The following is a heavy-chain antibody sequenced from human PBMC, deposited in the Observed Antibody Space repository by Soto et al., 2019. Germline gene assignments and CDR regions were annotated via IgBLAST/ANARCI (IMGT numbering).Heavy chain of an antibody. Sequence: QVQLQESGPGLVKPSETLSLTCAVTSGSISNSEWWTWVRQPPGQGLEWIGEVHQRGSNNFNPSLKRRVTISIDKSENHFSLRLSSVTAADTAVYYRAGRMGSRPAWGQGTLVPVSS. CDR3: AGRMGSRPA. D-gene: IGHD6-13*01. CDR2: VHQRGSN. J-gene: IGHJ4*02. CDR1: SGSISNSEW. V-gene: IGHV4-4*02.